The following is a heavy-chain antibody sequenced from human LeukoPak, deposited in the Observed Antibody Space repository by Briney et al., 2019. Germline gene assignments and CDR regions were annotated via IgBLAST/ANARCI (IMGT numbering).Heavy chain of an antibody. D-gene: IGHD3-22*01. CDR1: GGSISSYY. J-gene: IGHJ4*02. CDR3: ARSYGSSGAGWFDY. Sequence: SETLSLTCTVSGGSISSYYWSWIRQPPGKGLEWIGYIYYSGSTNYNPSLKSRVTISVDTSKNQFSLKLSSVTAADTAVYYCARSYGSSGAGWFDYWGQGTLVTVSS. V-gene: IGHV4-59*01. CDR2: IYYSGST.